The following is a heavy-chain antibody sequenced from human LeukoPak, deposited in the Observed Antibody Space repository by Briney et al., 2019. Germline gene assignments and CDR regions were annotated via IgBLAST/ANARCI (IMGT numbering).Heavy chain of an antibody. V-gene: IGHV4-30-4*08. CDR1: GGPISSDDYY. Sequence: PSETLSLTSTVSGGPISSDDYYWRWSRQPPGKGPECIGFIYYSGSPYYKPFLKSRVTISMDTSKTHFTLRLSSVTAADTAVYYCASSPSPRWFDPWGQGTLVTVSS. CDR2: IYYSGSP. J-gene: IGHJ5*02. CDR3: ASSPSPRWFDP.